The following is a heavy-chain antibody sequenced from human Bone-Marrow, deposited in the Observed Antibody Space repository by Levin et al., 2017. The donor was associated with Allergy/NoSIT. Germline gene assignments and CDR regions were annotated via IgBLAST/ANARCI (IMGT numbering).Heavy chain of an antibody. D-gene: IGHD2/OR15-2a*01. V-gene: IGHV1-8*01. CDR2: MNPNSGNT. CDR1: GYTFTSYD. CDR3: ARSLGRTTWFYYGMDV. Sequence: GESLKISCKASGYTFTSYDINWVRQATGQGLEWMGWMNPNSGNTGYAQKFQGRVTMTRNTSISTAYMELSSLRSEDTAVYYCARSLGRTTWFYYGMDVWGQGTTVTVSS. J-gene: IGHJ6*02.